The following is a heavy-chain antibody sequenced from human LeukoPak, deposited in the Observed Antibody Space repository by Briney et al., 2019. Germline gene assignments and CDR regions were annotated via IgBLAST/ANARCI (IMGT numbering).Heavy chain of an antibody. CDR2: INHSGST. CDR1: GGSFSGYY. Sequence: SETLSLTCAVYGGSFSGYYWSWIRQPPGKGLEWIGEINHSGSTNYNPSLKSRVTISVDTSKNQFSLKLSSVTAADTAVYYCARRQRRLVRYYGMDVWGQGTTVTVSS. CDR3: ARRQRRLVRYYGMDV. J-gene: IGHJ6*02. D-gene: IGHD6-19*01. V-gene: IGHV4-34*01.